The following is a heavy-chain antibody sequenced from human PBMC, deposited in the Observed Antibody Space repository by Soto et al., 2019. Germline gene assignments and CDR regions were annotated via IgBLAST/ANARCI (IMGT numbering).Heavy chain of an antibody. V-gene: IGHV3-30*04. J-gene: IGHJ4*02. CDR2: ISYDARNS. Sequence: QVQLVESGGGVVQPGRSLRLSCAASGFTFSNYAMHWVRRAPGKGLEWVAIISYDARNSYYADSVKGRFTVSRDNSRSTLYLQMNSLRTEDTAVYFCARPFWNPQDNFDFWGLGTLVTVSS. CDR3: ARPFWNPQDNFDF. CDR1: GFTFSNYA. D-gene: IGHD3-3*01.